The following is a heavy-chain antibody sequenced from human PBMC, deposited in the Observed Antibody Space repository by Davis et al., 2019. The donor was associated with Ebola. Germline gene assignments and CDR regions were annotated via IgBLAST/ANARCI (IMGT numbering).Heavy chain of an antibody. Sequence: GESLKISCAASGFAFSSYVMHWVRQAPGKGLVWVSRISHDGTITTYADSVRGRFTVSRDNAQNTLYLQMNSLTAEDTAVYYCARGLYYYLDVWGRGTTVTVSS. J-gene: IGHJ6*03. CDR1: GFAFSSYV. CDR3: ARGLYYYLDV. V-gene: IGHV3-74*01. CDR2: ISHDGTIT.